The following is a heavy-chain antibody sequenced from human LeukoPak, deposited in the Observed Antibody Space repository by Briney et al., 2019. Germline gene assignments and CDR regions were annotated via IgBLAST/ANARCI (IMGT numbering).Heavy chain of an antibody. V-gene: IGHV1-8*01. J-gene: IGHJ4*02. Sequence: ASVKVSCKASGYTFTSYDISWVRQAPGQGLEWMGWMNPNSGNTGYAQKFQGRVTMTRNTSISTAYMELSSLRSEDTAVYYCARGLTGYYRFDYWGQGTQVTVSS. D-gene: IGHD3-9*01. CDR2: MNPNSGNT. CDR3: ARGLTGYYRFDY. CDR1: GYTFTSYD.